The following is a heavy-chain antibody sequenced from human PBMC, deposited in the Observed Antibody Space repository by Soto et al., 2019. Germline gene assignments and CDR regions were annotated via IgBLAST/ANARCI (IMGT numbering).Heavy chain of an antibody. CDR3: VRDGHSYDQGDY. CDR2: ISTSSSHT. Sequence: PGGSLRLSCAASGFTFSDYYMSWIRQAPGKGLEWVSYISTSSSHTNYADSVKGRFTISRDNTKNSLYLQMNSLRVEDTAVYYCVRDGHSYDQGDYWGQGTLVTVSS. CDR1: GFTFSDYY. V-gene: IGHV3-11*06. D-gene: IGHD3-22*01. J-gene: IGHJ4*02.